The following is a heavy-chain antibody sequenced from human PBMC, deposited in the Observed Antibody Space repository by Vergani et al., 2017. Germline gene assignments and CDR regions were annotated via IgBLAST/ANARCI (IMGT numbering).Heavy chain of an antibody. CDR1: GFVFSESP. J-gene: IGHJ4*02. CDR2: IRRRSEHYAT. V-gene: IGHV3-73*01. D-gene: IGHD2-8*01. CDR3: SAQTKSCQDY. Sequence: EVQLMESGGGWAQPGGSLRLSCAASGFVFSESPIHWVRQVPGKGLEWLGHIRRRSEHYATAYGPSLIGRATISRDDSTNTAYLQMSSLGTDDTAIYFCSAQTKSCQDYWGQGTLVAVAS.